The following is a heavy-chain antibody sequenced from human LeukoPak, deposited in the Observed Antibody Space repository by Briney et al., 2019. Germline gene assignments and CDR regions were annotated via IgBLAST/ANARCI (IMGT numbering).Heavy chain of an antibody. CDR3: AKDDGSRGFDY. CDR1: GFTFSSYW. D-gene: IGHD6-13*01. V-gene: IGHV3-9*01. Sequence: GGSLRLSCAASGFTFSSYWMSWVRQAPGKGLEWVSGISWNSGSIGYADSVKGRFTISRDNAKNSLYLQMNSLRAEDTALYYCAKDDGSRGFDYWGQGTLVTVSS. J-gene: IGHJ4*02. CDR2: ISWNSGSI.